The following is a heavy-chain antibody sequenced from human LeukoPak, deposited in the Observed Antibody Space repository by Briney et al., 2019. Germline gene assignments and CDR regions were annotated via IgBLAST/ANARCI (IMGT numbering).Heavy chain of an antibody. Sequence: GGARRLSCTASGCGFSDCWMHWVRRAPGKGLVWVSRIRGDGYDTNYADSVKGRFTISRDNAQNTLYLQMNSLRAEDTAVYYCASDRVLGSGSLDNWGQGTLVTVSS. CDR1: GCGFSDCW. J-gene: IGHJ4*02. CDR2: IRGDGYDT. D-gene: IGHD3-10*01. V-gene: IGHV3-74*01. CDR3: ASDRVLGSGSLDN.